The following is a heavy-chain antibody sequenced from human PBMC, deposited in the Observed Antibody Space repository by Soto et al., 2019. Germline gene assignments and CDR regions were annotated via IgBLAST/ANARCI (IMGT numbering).Heavy chain of an antibody. CDR1: GFTFSSYA. CDR2: ISYDGSNK. J-gene: IGHJ3*02. CDR3: ARDRPRLVRLLEWDAFDI. V-gene: IGHV3-30-3*01. D-gene: IGHD3-3*01. Sequence: QVQLVESGGGVVQPGRSLRLSCAASGFTFSSYAMHWVRQAPGKGLEWVAVISYDGSNKYYADSVKGRFTISRDNSKNKLYLQMNSLRAEDTAVYYCARDRPRLVRLLEWDAFDIWGQGTMVTVSS.